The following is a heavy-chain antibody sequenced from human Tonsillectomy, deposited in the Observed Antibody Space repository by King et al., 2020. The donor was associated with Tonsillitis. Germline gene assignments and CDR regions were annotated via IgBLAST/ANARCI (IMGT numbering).Heavy chain of an antibody. J-gene: IGHJ4*02. CDR3: TTDGGGGFWSGHYYFDY. V-gene: IGHV3-15*06. Sequence: VQLVESGGGLVKPGGSLRLSCAASGFTFSNAWMSWVRQAPGKGRGWVGGIKSKTEGGQPNYAAPVKGRFTISRDDSKNTLYLQMNSLKTEDTAVYYCTTDGGGGFWSGHYYFDYWGQGTLVTVSS. CDR2: IKSKTEGGQP. CDR1: GFTFSNAW. D-gene: IGHD3-3*01.